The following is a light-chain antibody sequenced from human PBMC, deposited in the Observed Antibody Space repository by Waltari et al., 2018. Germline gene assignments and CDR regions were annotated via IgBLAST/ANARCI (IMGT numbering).Light chain of an antibody. CDR1: QNVLFASNNKNY. V-gene: IGKV4-1*01. CDR2: WAS. Sequence: DIVMTQSPDSLAVSLGERATISCKSSQNVLFASNNKNYLAWYQHKPRQPPKLLFFWASPREAGVPDRFSASGSATDFTLTINNLQAEDVAVYSCQQYFKSPPTFGQGTRVEIK. J-gene: IGKJ1*01. CDR3: QQYFKSPPT.